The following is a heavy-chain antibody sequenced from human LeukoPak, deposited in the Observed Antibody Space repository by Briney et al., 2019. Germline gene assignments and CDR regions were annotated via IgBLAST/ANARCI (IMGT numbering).Heavy chain of an antibody. J-gene: IGHJ4*02. CDR1: GDSISSSSYY. CDR2: VYYSGST. CDR3: ARGSLNYYDSSGYFNY. V-gene: IGHV4-39*01. Sequence: SEPLSLTCTVSGDSISSSSYYWGCIPQPPGKELEWAGSVYYSGSTYYNPSLKSRVTISVDTSKNQFSLKLSSVTAADTAVYYCARGSLNYYDSSGYFNYWGQGTLVTVSS. D-gene: IGHD3-22*01.